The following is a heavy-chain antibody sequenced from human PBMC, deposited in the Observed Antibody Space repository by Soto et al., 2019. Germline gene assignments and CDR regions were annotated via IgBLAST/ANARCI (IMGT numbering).Heavy chain of an antibody. CDR3: ARTPGGASDAFDI. D-gene: IGHD4-17*01. CDR2: IKQDGSEK. J-gene: IGHJ3*02. Sequence: PGGSLRLSCAASGFTFSSYWMSWVRQAPGKGLEWVANIKQDGSEKYYVDSVKGRFTISRDNAKNSLYLQMNSLRAEDTAVYYCARTPGGASDAFDIWGQGTMVTV. V-gene: IGHV3-7*05. CDR1: GFTFSSYW.